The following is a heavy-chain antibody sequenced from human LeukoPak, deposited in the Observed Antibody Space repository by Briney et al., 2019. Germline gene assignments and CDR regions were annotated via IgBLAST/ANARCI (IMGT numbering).Heavy chain of an antibody. J-gene: IGHJ5*02. D-gene: IGHD5-12*01. Sequence: ASVKVSCKASGYTFTGYYMHWVRQAPGQGLRWMGWINPNSGGTNYAQKFQGRVTMTRDTSISTAYMELSRLRSDDTAVYYCAREAGGYSGSSIYNWFDPWGQGTLVTVSS. V-gene: IGHV1-2*02. CDR1: GYTFTGYY. CDR3: AREAGGYSGSSIYNWFDP. CDR2: INPNSGGT.